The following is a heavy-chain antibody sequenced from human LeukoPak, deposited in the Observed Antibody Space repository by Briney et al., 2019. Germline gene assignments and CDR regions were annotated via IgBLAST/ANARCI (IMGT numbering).Heavy chain of an antibody. CDR2: INPNSGGT. CDR1: GYTFTGYY. CDR3: ARDHYGSGSYWFDP. V-gene: IGHV1-2*02. Sequence: ASVKVSCKASGYTFTGYYMHWVRQAPGQGLEWMGWINPNSGGTNYAQKFQGRVTMTRDTSISTAYMELSRLRSDDTAVYYCARDHYGSGSYWFDPSGQGTLVTVSS. D-gene: IGHD3-10*01. J-gene: IGHJ5*02.